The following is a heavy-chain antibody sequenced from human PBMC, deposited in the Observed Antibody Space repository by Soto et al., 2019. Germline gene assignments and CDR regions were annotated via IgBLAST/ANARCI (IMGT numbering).Heavy chain of an antibody. J-gene: IGHJ4*02. CDR2: INSDGSST. D-gene: IGHD6-6*01. Sequence: EVQLVESGGGLVQPGGSLKLSCAASGFTIRSYWMQWVRQAPGKGLVWVSWINSDGSSTSYADSVKGRFTISRDNAKNTLYLQMNSLRAEDTAVYYCASGGSSLNFDSWGQGTLVTVSS. V-gene: IGHV3-74*01. CDR1: GFTIRSYW. CDR3: ASGGSSLNFDS.